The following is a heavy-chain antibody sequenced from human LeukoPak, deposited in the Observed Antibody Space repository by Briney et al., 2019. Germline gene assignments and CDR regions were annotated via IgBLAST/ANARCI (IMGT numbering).Heavy chain of an antibody. V-gene: IGHV4-59*01. CDR1: GGSISSYY. J-gene: IGHJ6*03. CDR3: ARGYDFWRFYYYMDV. D-gene: IGHD3-3*01. Sequence: SETLSLTCTVSGGSISSYYWSWIRQPPGKGLEWIGYIYCSGSTNYNPSLKSRVTISVDTSKNQFSLKLSSVTAADTAVYYCARGYDFWRFYYYMDVWGKGTTVTVSS. CDR2: IYCSGST.